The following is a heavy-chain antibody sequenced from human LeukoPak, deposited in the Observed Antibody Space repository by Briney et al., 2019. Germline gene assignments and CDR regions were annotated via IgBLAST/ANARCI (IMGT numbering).Heavy chain of an antibody. D-gene: IGHD4-23*01. V-gene: IGHV3-30-3*01. Sequence: PGGSLRLSCAASGFTLSSYAMHWVRQAPGKGLEWVAVISYDGSNKYYADSVKGRFTISRDNSKNTLYLQMNSLRAEDTAVYYCARDSGGNSFDYWGQGALVTVSS. CDR3: ARDSGGNSFDY. CDR2: ISYDGSNK. CDR1: GFTLSSYA. J-gene: IGHJ4*02.